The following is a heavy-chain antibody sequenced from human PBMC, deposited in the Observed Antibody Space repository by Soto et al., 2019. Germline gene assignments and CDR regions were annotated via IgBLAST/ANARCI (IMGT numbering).Heavy chain of an antibody. CDR2: ISSSSSTI. CDR3: AREPSPPQFSRDFDY. Sequence: GGSLRFSCAASGFTFSSYSMNWVRQAPGKGLEWVSYISSSSSTIYYADSVKGRFTISRDNAKNSLYLQMNSLRDEDTAVYYCAREPSPPQFSRDFDYWGQGTLVTVSS. J-gene: IGHJ4*02. CDR1: GFTFSSYS. V-gene: IGHV3-48*02.